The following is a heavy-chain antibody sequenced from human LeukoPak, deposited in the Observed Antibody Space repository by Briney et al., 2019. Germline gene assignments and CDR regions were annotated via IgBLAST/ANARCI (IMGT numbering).Heavy chain of an antibody. V-gene: IGHV4-34*01. Sequence: SETLSLTCAVSGGSLTGFYWSWIRRAPGRGLEWIGEINHDGSTNYDPSLKSRVTISVDTSKNQFSLKLSSVTAADTAVYYCARDLRPISGAFDIWGQGTMVTVSS. CDR1: GGSLTGFY. CDR3: ARDLRPISGAFDI. J-gene: IGHJ3*02. CDR2: INHDGST. D-gene: IGHD6-25*01.